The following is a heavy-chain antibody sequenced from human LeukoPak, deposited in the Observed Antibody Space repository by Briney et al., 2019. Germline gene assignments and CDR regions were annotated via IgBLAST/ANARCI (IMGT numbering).Heavy chain of an antibody. D-gene: IGHD5-24*01. CDR1: GYRFTTYW. Sequence: GESLKISCKGFGYRFTTYWIGWVRQMPGKGLEWMGIIYPGDSVTRYSPSFQGQVTISADKSITTAYLQWTSLKASGTAMYYCARLSRMAATLDAFDIWGQGTMVTVSS. V-gene: IGHV5-51*01. J-gene: IGHJ3*02. CDR3: ARLSRMAATLDAFDI. CDR2: IYPGDSVT.